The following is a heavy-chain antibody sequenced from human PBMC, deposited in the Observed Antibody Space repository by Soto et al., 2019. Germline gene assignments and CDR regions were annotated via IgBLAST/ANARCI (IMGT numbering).Heavy chain of an antibody. CDR1: GFTFSNAW. CDR2: IKSKTDGGTT. Sequence: PGGSLRLSCAASGFTFSNAWMSWVRQAPGKGLEWVGRIKSKTDGGTTDYAAPVKGRFTISRDDSKNTLYLQMNSLKTEDTAVYYCTTARGWYEWDGMDVWGQGTTVTVSS. J-gene: IGHJ6*02. V-gene: IGHV3-15*01. D-gene: IGHD6-19*01. CDR3: TTARGWYEWDGMDV.